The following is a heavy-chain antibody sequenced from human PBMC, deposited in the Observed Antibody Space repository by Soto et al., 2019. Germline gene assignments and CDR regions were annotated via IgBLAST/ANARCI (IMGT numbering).Heavy chain of an antibody. CDR3: ARESGFLEWFSLNWFDT. CDR2: ISWDGGST. J-gene: IGHJ5*02. Sequence: PGGSLRLSCAASGFTFDDYTMHWVRQAPGKGLEWVSLISWDGGSTYYADSVKGRFTISRDNSKNSLYLQMNRLRDEDTAVYYCARESGFLEWFSLNWFDTWSQGTLVPVSA. V-gene: IGHV3-43*01. CDR1: GFTFDDYT. D-gene: IGHD3-3*01.